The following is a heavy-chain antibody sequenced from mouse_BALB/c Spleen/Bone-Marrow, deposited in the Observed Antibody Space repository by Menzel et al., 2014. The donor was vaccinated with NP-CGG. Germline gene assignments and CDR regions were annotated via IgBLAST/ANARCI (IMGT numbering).Heavy chain of an antibody. CDR2: IRNKANGYTT. V-gene: IGHV7-3*02. CDR3: ARGAYGNYFAWFAY. J-gene: IGHJ3*01. CDR1: GFTFTDYY. Sequence: DVMLVESGGGLVQPGGSLRLSCATSGFTFTDYYMSWVRQPPGKALEWLGFIRNKANGYTTGYSASVKGPFTISRDNSQSILYLQMNTLRAEDSATYYCARGAYGNYFAWFAYWGQGTLVTVSA. D-gene: IGHD2-1*01.